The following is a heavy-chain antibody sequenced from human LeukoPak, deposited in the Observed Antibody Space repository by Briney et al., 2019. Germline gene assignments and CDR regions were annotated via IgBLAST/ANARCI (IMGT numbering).Heavy chain of an antibody. Sequence: GGSLKISCKGSGYSFTSYWIGWVRQMPGKGLEWMGIIYPGDSDTRYSPSFQGQVTISADKSISTAYLQWSSLKASDTAMYYCARHRIPYYYDSSGYSSAFDIWGQGTMVTVSS. CDR2: IYPGDSDT. V-gene: IGHV5-51*01. CDR3: ARHRIPYYYDSSGYSSAFDI. J-gene: IGHJ3*02. CDR1: GYSFTSYW. D-gene: IGHD3-22*01.